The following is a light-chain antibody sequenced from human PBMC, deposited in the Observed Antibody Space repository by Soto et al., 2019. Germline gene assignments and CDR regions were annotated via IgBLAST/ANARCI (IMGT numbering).Light chain of an antibody. CDR2: WAS. V-gene: IGKV4-1*01. CDR3: QHYYSSPLT. J-gene: IGKJ4*01. CDR1: QSVLSSSNNKNY. Sequence: DIVMTQSPDSLAVSLGERATINCKSSQSVLSSSNNKNYLAWYQQKPGQPPKVVIYWASTRGSGIPDRFSGSGSGTDFTLTISRLQAEDVAVYYCQHYYSSPLTFGGGTKVEIK.